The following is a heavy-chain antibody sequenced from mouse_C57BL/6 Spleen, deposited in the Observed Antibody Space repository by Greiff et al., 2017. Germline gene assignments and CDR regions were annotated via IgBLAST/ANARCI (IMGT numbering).Heavy chain of an antibody. J-gene: IGHJ4*01. CDR1: GFTFSNYW. V-gene: IGHV6-3*01. Sequence: VQLKESGGGLVQPGGSMKLSCVASGFTFSNYWMNWVRQSPEKGLEWVVQIRLKSDNYATHYAESVKGRFTISRDDSKSIVYLQMNNLRSEDTGIYYCTVPMDYWGQGTSVTVSS. CDR2: IRLKSDNYAT. CDR3: TVPMDY.